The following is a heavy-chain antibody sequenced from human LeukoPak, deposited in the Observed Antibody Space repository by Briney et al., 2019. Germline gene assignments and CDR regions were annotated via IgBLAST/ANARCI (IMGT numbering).Heavy chain of an antibody. CDR3: AREDYDYVWGSYRYPNWFDP. Sequence: SETLSLTCAVYGGSFSGYYWSWIRQPPGKGLEWIGEINHSGSTNYNPSLKSRVTISVDTSKNQFSLKLSSVTAADTAVYYCAREDYDYVWGSYRYPNWFDPWGQGTLATVSS. J-gene: IGHJ5*02. D-gene: IGHD3-16*02. CDR2: INHSGST. CDR1: GGSFSGYY. V-gene: IGHV4-34*01.